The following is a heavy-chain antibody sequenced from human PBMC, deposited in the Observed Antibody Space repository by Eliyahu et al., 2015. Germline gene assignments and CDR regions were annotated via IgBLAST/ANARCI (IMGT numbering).Heavy chain of an antibody. D-gene: IGHD1/OR15-1a*01. J-gene: IGHJ5*02. CDR2: INHSGST. Sequence: QVQLQQWGAGLLKPSETLSXTCAVYGGSFXGYXXXXXRQPPGKGLEGIGEINHSGSTNYNPSLKSRVTISVDTSKNQFSLKLSSVTAADTAVYYCARGRKTNKKGTVFRDQNNWFDPWGQGTLVTVSS. CDR1: GGSFXGYX. V-gene: IGHV4-34*01. CDR3: ARGRKTNKKGTVFRDQNNWFDP.